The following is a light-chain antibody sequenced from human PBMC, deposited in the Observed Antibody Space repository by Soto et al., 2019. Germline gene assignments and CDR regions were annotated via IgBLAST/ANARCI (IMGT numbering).Light chain of an antibody. CDR3: QQYNNWPPGA. CDR1: QSVSSY. Sequence: EIVLTQSPSTLSFSPWERSTLSFMASQSVSSYLAWYQQKPGQAPRLLIYDASNRATGIPARFSGSGSGTDFTLTISSLEPEDSAVYYCQQYNNWPPGAFGQGTKVDI. J-gene: IGKJ1*01. CDR2: DAS. V-gene: IGKV3-11*01.